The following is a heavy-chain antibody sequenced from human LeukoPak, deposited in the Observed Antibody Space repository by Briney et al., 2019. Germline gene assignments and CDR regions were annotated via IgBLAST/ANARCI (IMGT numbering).Heavy chain of an antibody. CDR2: IYSGGST. CDR1: GFVFSSFW. V-gene: IGHV3-53*01. D-gene: IGHD6-13*01. J-gene: IGHJ5*02. Sequence: GGSLRLSCAGSGFVFSSFWMHWVRQAPGKGLEWVSVIYSGGSTYYADSVKGRFTISRDNSKNTLYLQMNSLRAEDTAVYYCARAIAAAAAFDPWGQGTLVTVSS. CDR3: ARAIAAAAAFDP.